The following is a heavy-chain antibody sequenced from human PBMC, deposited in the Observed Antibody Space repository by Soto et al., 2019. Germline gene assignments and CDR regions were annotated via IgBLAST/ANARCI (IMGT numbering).Heavy chain of an antibody. Sequence: GGSLRLSCAASGFTFSSYSMNWVRQAPGKGLEWVSSISSSSSYIYYADSVKGRFTISRDNAKNSLYLQMNSLRAEDTAVYYCARCSTDFWSGYPPAYNWFDPWGQGTLVTVSS. CDR2: ISSSSSYI. V-gene: IGHV3-21*01. J-gene: IGHJ5*02. CDR1: GFTFSSYS. CDR3: ARCSTDFWSGYPPAYNWFDP. D-gene: IGHD3-3*01.